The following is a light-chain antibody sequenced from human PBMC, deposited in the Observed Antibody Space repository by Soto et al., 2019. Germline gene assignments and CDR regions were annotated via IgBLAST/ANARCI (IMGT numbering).Light chain of an antibody. Sequence: QSALTQPRSVSGCPGQSVTISCTGTTSDVGGYNYVSWYQQHPGKAPKLMIYDVSQRPSGVPDRFSGSKSGNTASLSISGLQAEDEADYYCCSYAGSYTFYVFGTGTKVTVL. CDR3: CSYAGSYTFYV. CDR1: TSDVGGYNY. J-gene: IGLJ1*01. CDR2: DVS. V-gene: IGLV2-11*01.